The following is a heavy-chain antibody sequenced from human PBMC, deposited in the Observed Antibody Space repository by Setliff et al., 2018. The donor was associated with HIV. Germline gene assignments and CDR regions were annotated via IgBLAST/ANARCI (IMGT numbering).Heavy chain of an antibody. CDR2: LNYVGVT. Sequence: SETLSLTCAVHGGSSSGSYWSWIRQPPGKGLEWIGELNYVGVTNHNPSLKSRVTISVEASKRQWSLKLNSVTAADTAVYFCATTECRGADCPQMYDYWGQGILVTVSS. J-gene: IGHJ4*02. CDR3: ATTECRGADCPQMYDY. CDR1: GGSSSGSY. D-gene: IGHD2-21*02. V-gene: IGHV4-34*01.